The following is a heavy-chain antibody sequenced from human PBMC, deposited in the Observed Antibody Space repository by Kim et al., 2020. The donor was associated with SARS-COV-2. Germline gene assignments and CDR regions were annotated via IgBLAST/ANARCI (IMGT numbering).Heavy chain of an antibody. CDR1: ADSISNYY. CDR3: AQVDGGAGGGGNYYMDF. CDR2: IYYTGST. D-gene: IGHD4-17*01. J-gene: IGHJ6*03. Sequence: SETLSLTCTVSADSISNYYWTWIRQAPGKGLEWIAFIYYTGSTNYNPSLKSRVTISVDTSKKKFPLKLTSVIAADTAEYYCAQVDGGAGGGGNYYMDFWG. V-gene: IGHV4-59*12.